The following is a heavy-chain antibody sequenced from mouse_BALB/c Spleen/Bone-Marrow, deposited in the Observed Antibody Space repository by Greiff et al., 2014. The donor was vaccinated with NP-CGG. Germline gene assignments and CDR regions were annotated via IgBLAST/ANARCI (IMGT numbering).Heavy chain of an antibody. Sequence: QVQLKESGAELVRPGSSVKISCKASGYAFSSCWMNWVKQRPGQGLEWIGQIYPGDGDTNYNGKFKGKATLTADKSSSTAYMQLSSLTSEDSAVYFCVRVRNWADYWGQGTTLTVSS. CDR3: VRVRNWADY. J-gene: IGHJ2*01. CDR1: GYAFSSCW. V-gene: IGHV1-80*01. D-gene: IGHD4-1*01. CDR2: IYPGDGDT.